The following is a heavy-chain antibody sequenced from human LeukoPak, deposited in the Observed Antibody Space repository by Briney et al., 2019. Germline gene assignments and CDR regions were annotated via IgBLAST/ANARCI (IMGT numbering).Heavy chain of an antibody. D-gene: IGHD2-2*01. Sequence: GGSLRLSCAASGFTFSSYWMSWARQAPGKGLEWVANIKQDGSEKYYVDSVKGRFTISRDNAKNSLYLPMNSLRAEDTAVYYCAREFGYQLEDAFDIWGQGTMVTVSS. J-gene: IGHJ3*02. CDR2: IKQDGSEK. V-gene: IGHV3-7*03. CDR1: GFTFSSYW. CDR3: AREFGYQLEDAFDI.